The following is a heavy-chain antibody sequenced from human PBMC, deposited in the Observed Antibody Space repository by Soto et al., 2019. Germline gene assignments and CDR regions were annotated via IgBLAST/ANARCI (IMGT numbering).Heavy chain of an antibody. J-gene: IGHJ4*02. CDR3: ARAPRGGVAYFDY. Sequence: SVPTLVNPTQTLTLTCTFSGFSLRTSGMRVSWIRQPPGKALEWLARIDWDDDKFYSTSLKTRLTISKDTSRNQVVLTMTNMAPVDTATYFCARAPRGGVAYFDYWGQGALVTVSS. V-gene: IGHV2-70*04. CDR2: IDWDDDK. D-gene: IGHD3-16*01. CDR1: GFSLRTSGMR.